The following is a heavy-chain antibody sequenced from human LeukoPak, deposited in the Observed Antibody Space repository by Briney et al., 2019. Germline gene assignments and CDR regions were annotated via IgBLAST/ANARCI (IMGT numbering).Heavy chain of an antibody. CDR1: GFTFSSYS. CDR3: AKAPDHYDILTGYYLTYFDY. CDR2: ISSSSSYI. J-gene: IGHJ4*02. D-gene: IGHD3-9*01. V-gene: IGHV3-21*04. Sequence: GGSLRLSCAASGFTFSSYSMNWVRQAPGKGLEWVSSISSSSSYIYYADSVKGRFTISRDNSKNTLYLQMNSLRAEDTAVYYCAKAPDHYDILTGYYLTYFDYWGQGTLVTVSS.